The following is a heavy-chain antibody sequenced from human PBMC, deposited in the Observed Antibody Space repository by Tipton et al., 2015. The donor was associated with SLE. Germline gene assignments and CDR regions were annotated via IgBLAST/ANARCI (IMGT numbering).Heavy chain of an antibody. CDR3: TRHGYDFWSGYYHHVFDV. J-gene: IGHJ3*01. CDR2: IDQFGSA. D-gene: IGHD3-3*01. Sequence: LRLSCTVSGGSISGYYWSWIRQPPGKGLEWIGYIDQFGSANYNPSLQNRVTISVGRSKTQFSLKLGSVSAADSAMYYCTRHGYDFWSGYYHHVFDVWGQGTMLTVSS. CDR1: GGSISGYY. V-gene: IGHV4-59*08.